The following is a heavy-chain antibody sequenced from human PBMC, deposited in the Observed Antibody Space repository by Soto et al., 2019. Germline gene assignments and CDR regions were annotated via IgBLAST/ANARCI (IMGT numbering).Heavy chain of an antibody. D-gene: IGHD1-26*01. V-gene: IGHV3-30*03. CDR2: ISYDGSNN. CDR1: GFTFSHYG. CDR3: AISSGNYQGPIDY. Sequence: QVQLVESGGGVVQPGRSLRLSCAASGFTFSHYGIHWVRQAPGKGLEWLAVISYDGSNNHYADSVKGRFTVSRDNSKNTMYLQMNSLRAEDTAVYFCAISSGNYQGPIDYWGQGTLVTVSS. J-gene: IGHJ4*02.